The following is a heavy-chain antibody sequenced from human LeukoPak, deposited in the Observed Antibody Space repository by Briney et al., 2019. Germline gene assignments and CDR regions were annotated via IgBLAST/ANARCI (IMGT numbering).Heavy chain of an antibody. CDR1: GGSFSGYY. CDR2: INHRGST. J-gene: IGHJ5*02. V-gene: IGHV4-34*01. Sequence: SETLSLTCAIYGGSFSGYYWSWIRQPPGKGLEWIGEINHRGSTNCNPSLKSRVTISVDTSKNQFSLKLSSVTAADTAVYYCARGIAAAGIWFSWFDPWGQGTLVTVSS. CDR3: ARGIAAAGIWFSWFDP. D-gene: IGHD6-13*01.